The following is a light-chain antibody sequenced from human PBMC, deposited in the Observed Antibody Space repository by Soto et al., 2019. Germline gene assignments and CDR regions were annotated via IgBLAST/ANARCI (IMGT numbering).Light chain of an antibody. CDR2: GAS. Sequence: EVVLTQSKATLSLSPGERATLSCRASQSVSSNLAWYQQKPGQAPRLLIYGASTRATGITARFSGSGSGTEFTLTISSLQSEDFAVYYCQQYNNWPWTFGQGTKVDI. J-gene: IGKJ1*01. CDR3: QQYNNWPWT. CDR1: QSVSSN. V-gene: IGKV3-15*01.